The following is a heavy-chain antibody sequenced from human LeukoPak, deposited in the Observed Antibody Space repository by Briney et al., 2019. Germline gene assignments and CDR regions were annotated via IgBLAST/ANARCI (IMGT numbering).Heavy chain of an antibody. CDR3: ARDSWFGELLYY. V-gene: IGHV4-61*01. D-gene: IGHD3-10*01. CDR2: IYYSGST. J-gene: IGHJ4*02. Sequence: SETLSLTCTVSGGSVSSGSYYWSWIRQPPGKGLEGFVYIYYSGSTNYNPSLKRRVAISVDTYNNQFSLKLRSVSAADTAVYYCARDSWFGELLYYWGQGTLVTVSS. CDR1: GGSVSSGSYY.